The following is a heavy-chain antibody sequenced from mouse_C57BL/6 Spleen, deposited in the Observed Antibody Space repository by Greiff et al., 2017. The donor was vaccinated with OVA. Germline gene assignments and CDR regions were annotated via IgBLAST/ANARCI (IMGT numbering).Heavy chain of an antibody. CDR2: IYPGDGDT. Sequence: QVQLQHSGAELVKPGASVKISCKASGYAFSSYWMNWVKQRPGKGLEWIGQIYPGDGDTNYNGKFKGKATLTADKSSSTAYMQLSSLTSEDSAVYFCARSGITTVGDYWGQGTTLTVSS. CDR3: ARSGITTVGDY. CDR1: GYAFSSYW. D-gene: IGHD1-1*01. V-gene: IGHV1-80*01. J-gene: IGHJ2*01.